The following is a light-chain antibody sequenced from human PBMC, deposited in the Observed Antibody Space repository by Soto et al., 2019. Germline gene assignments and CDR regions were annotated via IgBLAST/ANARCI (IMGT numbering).Light chain of an antibody. J-gene: IGLJ2*01. Sequence: QSALTQFASVSGSPGQSITISCTGTSSDIGGYNYVSWYQQHPDKAPKLIIYDVTNRPSGVSNRFSGSKSGNTASLTISGLQAEDEADYYCSSYTSSTTLAFGGGTKLTFL. CDR2: DVT. CDR1: SSDIGGYNY. CDR3: SSYTSSTTLA. V-gene: IGLV2-14*01.